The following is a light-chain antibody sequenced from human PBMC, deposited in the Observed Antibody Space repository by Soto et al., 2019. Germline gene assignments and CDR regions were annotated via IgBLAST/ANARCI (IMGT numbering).Light chain of an antibody. CDR1: SSNIGADFD. CDR2: ENT. CDR3: QSYDSGLSGWL. V-gene: IGLV1-40*01. J-gene: IGLJ2*01. Sequence: QSVLTQPPSVSGAPGQRVNISRTGSSSNIGADFDVHWYQQVPGTAPKLLIYENTKRPSGVPDRFSGSKSGTSASLAITGLQAEDEADYYCQSYDSGLSGWLFGGGTKLTVL.